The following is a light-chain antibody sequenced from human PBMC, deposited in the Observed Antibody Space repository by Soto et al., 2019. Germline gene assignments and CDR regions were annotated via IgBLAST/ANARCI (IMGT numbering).Light chain of an antibody. CDR1: NSDVGGYNY. Sequence: QSALTQPASVSGSPGQSITISCTGINSDVGGYNYVSWYQQRPGKAPKLIISEVSARPSGVSNRFSGSKSGNTASLTISGLQAEDAADYFCSSYTSRSTLVFGVGTQLTVL. V-gene: IGLV2-14*01. CDR3: SSYTSRSTLV. CDR2: EVS. J-gene: IGLJ7*01.